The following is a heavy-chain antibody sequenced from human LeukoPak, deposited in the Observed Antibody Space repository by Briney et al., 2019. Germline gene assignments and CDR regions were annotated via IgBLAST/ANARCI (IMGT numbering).Heavy chain of an antibody. CDR3: ASSYCSAGRCYDY. V-gene: IGHV3-72*01. Sequence: QTGGSLRLSCAASEFTLSEHYIDWVRQAPGKGVEWVGRSRNKANSYTTEYAPSVKGRFSISRDDSKNLLDLQMNSLKTEDTALYYCASSYCSAGRCYDYWGQGTLVTVSS. J-gene: IGHJ4*02. CDR1: EFTLSEHY. D-gene: IGHD2-15*01. CDR2: SRNKANSYTT.